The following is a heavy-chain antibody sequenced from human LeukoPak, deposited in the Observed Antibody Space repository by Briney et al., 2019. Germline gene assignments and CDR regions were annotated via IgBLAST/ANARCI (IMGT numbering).Heavy chain of an antibody. Sequence: SVKVSCKASGGTFSSYAISWVRQAPGQGLEWMGGITPIFGTANYAQKFQGRVTITADESTSTAYMELSSLRSEDTAVYYCARDPRVKNDNEKDYYYYGMDVWGQGTTVTVSS. V-gene: IGHV1-69*13. D-gene: IGHD1-1*01. CDR2: ITPIFGTA. CDR1: GGTFSSYA. J-gene: IGHJ6*02. CDR3: ARDPRVKNDNEKDYYYYGMDV.